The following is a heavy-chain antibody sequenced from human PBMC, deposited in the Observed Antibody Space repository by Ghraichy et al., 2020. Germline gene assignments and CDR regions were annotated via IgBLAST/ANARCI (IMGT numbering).Heavy chain of an antibody. Sequence: SETLSLTCTVSGGSVSSGSYYWSWIRQPPGKGLEWIGYIYYSGSTNYNASLKSRVTISVDTSKNQFSLKLSSVTAADTAVYYCARVSWDIVVVVAPTWFDPWGQGTLVTVSS. J-gene: IGHJ5*02. D-gene: IGHD2-15*01. CDR1: GGSVSSGSYY. V-gene: IGHV4-61*01. CDR3: ARVSWDIVVVVAPTWFDP. CDR2: IYYSGST.